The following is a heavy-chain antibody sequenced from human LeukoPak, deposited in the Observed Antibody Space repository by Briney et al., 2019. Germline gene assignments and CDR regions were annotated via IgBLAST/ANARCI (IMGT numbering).Heavy chain of an antibody. CDR2: IYHSGST. Sequence: PPETLSLTCAVSGGSISSSNWWSWVRQPPGKGLEWIGEIYHSGSTNYNPSLKSRVTISVDKSKNQFSLKLSSVTAADTAVYYCASKPVYDSSGYFIYWGQGTLVTVSS. J-gene: IGHJ4*02. D-gene: IGHD3-22*01. V-gene: IGHV4-4*03. CDR3: ASKPVYDSSGYFIY. CDR1: GGSISSSNW.